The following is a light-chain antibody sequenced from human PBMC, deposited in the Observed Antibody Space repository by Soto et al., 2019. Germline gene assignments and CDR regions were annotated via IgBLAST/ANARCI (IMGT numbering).Light chain of an antibody. CDR3: QQYKDYWT. V-gene: IGKV1-5*03. CDR2: ETS. J-gene: IGKJ1*01. Sequence: DVQMTQSPSTLSASVGDRVTITCRASQSISRWLAWYQQKPGKAPKLLIYETSSLEDGVPSRFTGSGSGTEFSLTITSLQPEDFASYYCQQYKDYWTFGQGTNVDIK. CDR1: QSISRW.